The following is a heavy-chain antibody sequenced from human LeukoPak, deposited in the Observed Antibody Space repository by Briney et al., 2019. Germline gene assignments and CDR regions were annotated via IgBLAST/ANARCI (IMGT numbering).Heavy chain of an antibody. D-gene: IGHD3-10*01. CDR1: GFTFSSYA. CDR2: ISGSGIGT. Sequence: PGGSLRLSCAASGFTFSSYAMSWVRQAPGKGLEWVSAISGSGIGTHYADSVKGRFTISRDSSKNTVYLQMNSLRAEDAAVYYCAKSSAYYYGSGIHYPDYWGQGTLVTVSS. CDR3: AKSSAYYYGSGIHYPDY. V-gene: IGHV3-23*01. J-gene: IGHJ4*02.